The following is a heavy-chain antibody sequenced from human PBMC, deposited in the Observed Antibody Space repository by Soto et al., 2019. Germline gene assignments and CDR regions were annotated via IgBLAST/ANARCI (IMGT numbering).Heavy chain of an antibody. V-gene: IGHV3-23*01. D-gene: IGHD3-22*01. CDR1: GFTFSSYA. CDR2: ISGSGGST. CDR3: AKDADMGYYDSSGYYSSFGY. J-gene: IGHJ4*02. Sequence: GGSLRLSCAASGFTFSSYAMSWVRQAPGKGLEWVSAISGSGGSTYYADSVKGRFTISRDNSKNTLYLQMNSLRAEDTAVYYCAKDADMGYYDSSGYYSSFGYWGQGTLVTVSS.